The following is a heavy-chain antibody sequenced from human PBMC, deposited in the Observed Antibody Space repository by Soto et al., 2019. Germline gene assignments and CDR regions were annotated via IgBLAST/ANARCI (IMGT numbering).Heavy chain of an antibody. J-gene: IGHJ6*03. Sequence: LRLSCAASGFTFSSYWMHWVRQAPGKGLVWVSRINSDGSSTSYADSVKGRFTISRDNAKNTLYLQMNSLRAEDTAVYYCARSGYSYGYQPYYYYYMDVWGKGTTVTVS. V-gene: IGHV3-74*01. CDR2: INSDGSST. D-gene: IGHD5-18*01. CDR3: ARSGYSYGYQPYYYYYMDV. CDR1: GFTFSSYW.